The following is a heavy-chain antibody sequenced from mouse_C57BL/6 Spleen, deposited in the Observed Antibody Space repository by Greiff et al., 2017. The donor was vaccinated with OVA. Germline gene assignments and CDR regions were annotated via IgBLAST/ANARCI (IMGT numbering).Heavy chain of an antibody. V-gene: IGHV1-55*01. D-gene: IGHD1-1*01. CDR1: GYTFTSYW. CDR2: IYPGSGST. CDR3: VRITTVANV. J-gene: IGHJ1*03. Sequence: QVQLQQPGAELVKPGASVKMSCKASGYTFTSYWITWVKQRPGQGLEWIGDIYPGSGSTNYNEKFTSKATLTVDTSSSTAFMQRSSLTSEDSAVYYCVRITTVANVWGTGTKVTVSS.